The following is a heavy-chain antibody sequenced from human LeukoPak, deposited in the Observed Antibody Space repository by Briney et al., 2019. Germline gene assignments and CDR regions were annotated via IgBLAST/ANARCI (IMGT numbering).Heavy chain of an antibody. CDR3: TTIKRGNIFGYFDF. D-gene: IGHD5-18*01. CDR1: GGSMTTHH. CDR2: VFDSGRT. J-gene: IGHJ4*02. V-gene: IGHV4-59*11. Sequence: SETLSLTCTVPGGSMTTHHWNWIRQTPGKGLEWVGYVFDSGRTKENPSLKSRVTLSADTSKNQLSLRLSSVTAADTAVYYCTTIKRGNIFGYFDFWGQGILVTVSS.